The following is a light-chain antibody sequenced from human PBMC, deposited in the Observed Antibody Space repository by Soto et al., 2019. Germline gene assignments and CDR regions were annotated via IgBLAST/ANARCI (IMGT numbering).Light chain of an antibody. CDR3: QLRSDWPPTYT. Sequence: EVVLTQSPATLSLSPWTGATLSCRASQIVTSSLAWYQQRPGLSPRLLIYDTFTRATGIPARFSATGAGTDFTLTISSLEPEDSAVYFCQLRSDWPPTYTFGQGTKLE. J-gene: IGKJ2*01. V-gene: IGKV3-11*01. CDR1: QIVTSS. CDR2: DTF.